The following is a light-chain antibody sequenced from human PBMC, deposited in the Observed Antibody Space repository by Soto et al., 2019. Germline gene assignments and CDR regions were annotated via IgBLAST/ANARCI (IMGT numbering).Light chain of an antibody. CDR3: QQYGGSPFT. CDR1: QSVSSSY. CDR2: GAS. J-gene: IGKJ3*01. Sequence: EIVLTQSPGTLSLSPGERATLSCRASQSVSSSYLAWYQQKPGQSPRLLIYGASRRATGIPDRFSGSGSGADFTLTISRLEPEDFAVYYCQQYGGSPFTFGPGTKVDIK. V-gene: IGKV3-20*01.